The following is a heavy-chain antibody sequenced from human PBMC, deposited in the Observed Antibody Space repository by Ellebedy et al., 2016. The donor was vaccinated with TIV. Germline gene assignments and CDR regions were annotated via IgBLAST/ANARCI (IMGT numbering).Heavy chain of an antibody. CDR1: GGSVSIGSYY. Sequence: MPSETLSLTCAVSGGSVSIGSYYWSWIRQPPGKGLEWIGYINYSGSTNYNPSLRSRVTISLDMSKNQLSLKVSSVTAADTAVYYCATGTAAAGSAYWGQGTLVTVSS. J-gene: IGHJ4*02. CDR3: ATGTAAAGSAY. D-gene: IGHD6-13*01. CDR2: INYSGST. V-gene: IGHV4-61*01.